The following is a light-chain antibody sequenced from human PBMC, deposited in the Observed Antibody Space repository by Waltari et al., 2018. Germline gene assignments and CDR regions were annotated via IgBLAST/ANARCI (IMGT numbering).Light chain of an antibody. J-gene: IGKJ5*01. CDR2: WAS. CDR3: HHYYIPPLT. V-gene: IGKV4-1*01. CDR1: QSLLSSFNSKTY. Sequence: DIVLTQSPDSLAVSLGERATLNRKSSQSLLSSFNSKTYIAWYQQKPGQPPKLLINWASARGSGVPERFSGSGSETDFTLTISSLQAEDVAVYYCHHYYIPPLTFGQGTRLEIK.